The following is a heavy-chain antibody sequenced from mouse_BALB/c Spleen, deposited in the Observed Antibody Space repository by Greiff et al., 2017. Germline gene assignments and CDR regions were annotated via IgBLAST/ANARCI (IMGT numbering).Heavy chain of an antibody. V-gene: IGHV3-2*02. D-gene: IGHD2-1*01. J-gene: IGHJ1*01. CDR1: GYSITSDYA. Sequence: EVQLVESGPGLVKPSQSLSLTCTVTGYSITSDYAWNWIRQFPGNKLEWMGYISYSGSTSYNPSLKSRISITRDTSKNQFFLQLNSVTTEDTATYYCARRRGNYGYFDGWGAGTTVTVAS. CDR3: ARRRGNYGYFDG. CDR2: ISYSGST.